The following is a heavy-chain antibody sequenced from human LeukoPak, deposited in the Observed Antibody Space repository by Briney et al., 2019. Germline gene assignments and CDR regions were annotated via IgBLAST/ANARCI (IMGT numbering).Heavy chain of an antibody. CDR3: ARNAAIGGKAFYFDY. CDR2: IYTSGST. J-gene: IGHJ4*02. Sequence: SETLSLTCAVYGGSFSGYYWSWIRQPAGKGLEWIGRIYTSGSTNYNPSLKSRVTISVDTSKSQFSLKLSSVTAADTAVYYCARNAAIGGKAFYFDYWGQGTLVTVSS. D-gene: IGHD4-23*01. CDR1: GGSFSGYY. V-gene: IGHV4-59*10.